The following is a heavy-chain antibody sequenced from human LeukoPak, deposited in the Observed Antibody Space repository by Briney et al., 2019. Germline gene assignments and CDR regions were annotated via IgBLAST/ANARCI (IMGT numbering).Heavy chain of an antibody. D-gene: IGHD3-16*02. J-gene: IGHJ4*02. V-gene: IGHV3-23*01. CDR3: ASSLMDYDYVWGSYRPYYSDY. CDR2: ISGSGGST. Sequence: PGGSLRLSCAASGFTFSNFALSWVRQAPGKGLEWVSAISGSGGSTYYADSVKGRFTISRDNSKNTLYLQMNSLRAEDTAVYFCASSLMDYDYVWGSYRPYYSDYWGQGTLVTVSS. CDR1: GFTFSNFA.